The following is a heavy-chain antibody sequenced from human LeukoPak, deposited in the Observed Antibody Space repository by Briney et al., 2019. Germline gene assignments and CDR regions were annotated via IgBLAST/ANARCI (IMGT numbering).Heavy chain of an antibody. CDR3: ARSSGWKYNIDY. D-gene: IGHD6-19*01. V-gene: IGHV1-2*02. Sequence: ASVKVSCKASGGTFSSYAISWVRQAPGQGLEWMGWINPNSGGTNYQGRVTMTRDTSISTAYMELSRLRSDDTAMYYCARSSGWKYNIDYWGQGTLVTVSS. CDR1: GGTFSSYA. J-gene: IGHJ4*02. CDR2: INPNSGGT.